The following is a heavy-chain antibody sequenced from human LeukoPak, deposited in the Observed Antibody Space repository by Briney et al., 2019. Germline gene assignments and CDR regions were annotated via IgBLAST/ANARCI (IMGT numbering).Heavy chain of an antibody. J-gene: IGHJ5*02. CDR3: SRIAAAGSYNWFDP. Sequence: GGSLRLSCAASGFTFSSYAMSWVRQAPGKGLEWVSAISGSGGSTYYADSVKGRLTISRDNTNNTLYLQLNSLRAEDTAVYYCSRIAAAGSYNWFDPLGQGTPATVSS. CDR2: ISGSGGST. CDR1: GFTFSSYA. V-gene: IGHV3-23*01. D-gene: IGHD6-13*01.